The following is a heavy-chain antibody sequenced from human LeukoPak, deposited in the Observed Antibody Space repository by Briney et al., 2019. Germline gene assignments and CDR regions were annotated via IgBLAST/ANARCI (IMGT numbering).Heavy chain of an antibody. CDR1: GFTVSTNY. V-gene: IGHV3-66*01. Sequence: GGSLRLSCGASGFTVSTNYMSWVRQAPGKGLEWVSIIYSGGSAYYAGSVKGRFTISRDNSKNTLYLQMNGLRAEDTAVYYCASGGVLWFGELLTYYHGMDVWGQGTTVTVSS. CDR3: ASGGVLWFGELLTYYHGMDV. CDR2: IYSGGSA. J-gene: IGHJ6*02. D-gene: IGHD3-10*01.